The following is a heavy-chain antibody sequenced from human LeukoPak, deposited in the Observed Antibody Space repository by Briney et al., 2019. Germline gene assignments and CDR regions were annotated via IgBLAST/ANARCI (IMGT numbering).Heavy chain of an antibody. CDR1: GFTFSDYM. CDR2: IKYDGSEK. J-gene: IGHJ6*02. Sequence: GGSLRLSCSASGFTFSDYMMSWVRQAPGKGLEWLANIKYDGSEKYLVDSVKGRFITSRDNSKNSLYLQMNSLRAEDTAIYYCAKGLYDYALDVWGQGTAVTVSS. CDR3: AKGLYDYALDV. V-gene: IGHV3-7*03.